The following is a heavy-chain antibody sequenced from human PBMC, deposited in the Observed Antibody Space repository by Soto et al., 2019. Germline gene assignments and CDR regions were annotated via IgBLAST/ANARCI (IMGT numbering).Heavy chain of an antibody. D-gene: IGHD6-13*01. CDR2: INPASGST. J-gene: IGHJ4*02. V-gene: IGHV1-46*01. CDR3: ARDLAAGDH. Sequence: QVQLVQSGAEVKKPGASVKLSCRTSGYTFTHYYIHWVRQAPGQGLEWLGIINPASGSTNYAQDFQGRVTSTMDTSTTTGYMDLSGRRAEDTAIFFCARDLAAGDHWGQGTLVTVSS. CDR1: GYTFTHYY.